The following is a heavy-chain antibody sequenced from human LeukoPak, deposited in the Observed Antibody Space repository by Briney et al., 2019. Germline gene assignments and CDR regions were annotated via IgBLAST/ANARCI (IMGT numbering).Heavy chain of an antibody. J-gene: IGHJ4*02. CDR1: GYTFTSYV. CDR3: ASAGVVGAYLD. D-gene: IGHD1-26*01. Sequence: ASVKVSCKASGYTFTSYVSWVRQAPGQGLEWMGWISAYNGNTNYAQKLQGRVTMTTDTSTSTAYMELRSLRSDDTAVYYCASAGVVGAYLDWGQGTLVTVSS. V-gene: IGHV1-18*01. CDR2: ISAYNGNT.